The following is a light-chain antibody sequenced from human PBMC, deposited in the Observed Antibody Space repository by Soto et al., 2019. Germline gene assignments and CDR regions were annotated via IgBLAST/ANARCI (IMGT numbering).Light chain of an antibody. J-gene: IGKJ1*01. CDR3: QQYRSYWK. CDR1: QSISSW. CDR2: KAS. Sequence: DIPMTQSPSTLSASVGDRITITCRASQSISSWLAWYQQKPGKAPKLLIYKASSLESGVPSRFSGSGSGTEFSLTISSLQPDDIATYYCQQYRSYWKFGQGTKVEIK. V-gene: IGKV1-5*03.